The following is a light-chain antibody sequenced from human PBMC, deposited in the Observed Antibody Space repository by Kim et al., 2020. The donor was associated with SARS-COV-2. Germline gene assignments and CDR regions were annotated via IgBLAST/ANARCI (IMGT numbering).Light chain of an antibody. CDR1: SSNIGKNY. CDR2: DNK. J-gene: IGLJ2*01. CDR3: GTWDSSLSAVV. Sequence: GQKVTSSCSGSSSNIGKNYVSWYQQLPKTAPKLLIYDNKQRPSGITDRFAGAKSGTSATLGITGLETGDEADYYCGTWDSSLSAVVFGGGTQLTVL. V-gene: IGLV1-51*01.